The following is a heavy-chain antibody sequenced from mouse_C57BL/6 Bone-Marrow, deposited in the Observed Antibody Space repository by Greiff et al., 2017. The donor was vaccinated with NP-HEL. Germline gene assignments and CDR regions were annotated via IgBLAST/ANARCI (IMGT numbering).Heavy chain of an antibody. Sequence: EVKVVESGGGLVQPKGSLKLSCAASGFSFNTYAMNWVRQAPGKGLEWVARIRSKSNNYATYYADSVKDRFTISRDDSESMLYLQMNNLKTEDTAMYYCVRHGDPLYGGSSPWFAYWGQGTLVTVSA. V-gene: IGHV10-1*01. J-gene: IGHJ3*01. D-gene: IGHD1-1*01. CDR3: VRHGDPLYGGSSPWFAY. CDR1: GFSFNTYA. CDR2: IRSKSNNYAT.